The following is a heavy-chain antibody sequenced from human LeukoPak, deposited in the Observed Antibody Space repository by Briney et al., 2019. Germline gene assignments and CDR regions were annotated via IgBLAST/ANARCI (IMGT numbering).Heavy chain of an antibody. CDR1: GGSFRGYY. V-gene: IGHV4-34*01. J-gene: IGHJ5*02. Sequence: SETLSLTCAVYGGSFRGYYWSWIRQPPGKGLEWIGEINHSGSTNYNPSITIPVSISVDTSKNQSSLKLSSVTAADTAVYYCAITSLRTSSSWAYNWFDPWGQGTLVTVSS. CDR2: INHSGST. CDR3: AITSLRTSSSWAYNWFDP. D-gene: IGHD6-13*01.